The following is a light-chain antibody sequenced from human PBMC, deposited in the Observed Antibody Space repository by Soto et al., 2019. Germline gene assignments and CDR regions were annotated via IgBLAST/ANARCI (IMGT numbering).Light chain of an antibody. J-gene: IGLJ3*02. CDR1: SSNIGSTT. Sequence: QAVLTQPPSPSGTPGQRVTIACSGSSSNIGSTTVKWYQQLPGTAPQHLIYNNNQRPSGVPDRFSGSKSGTSASLAISGLQSEDEADYYCAAWDDSLNGVVFGGGTKLTVL. CDR2: NNN. CDR3: AAWDDSLNGVV. V-gene: IGLV1-44*01.